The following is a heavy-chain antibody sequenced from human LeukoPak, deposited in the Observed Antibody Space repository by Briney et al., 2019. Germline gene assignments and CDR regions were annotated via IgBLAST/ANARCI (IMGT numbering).Heavy chain of an antibody. Sequence: SETLSLTCTVSGGSVSSYYWSWIRQPPGKGLEWIGYMYYSGSTNYNPSLKSRVTISVDTPKNQFYLKLSSVTAADTAVYYCARMPPSSDFDWPPYYFDYWGQGTLVTVS. CDR2: MYYSGST. D-gene: IGHD3-9*01. CDR3: ARMPPSSDFDWPPYYFDY. V-gene: IGHV4-59*02. CDR1: GGSVSSYY. J-gene: IGHJ4*02.